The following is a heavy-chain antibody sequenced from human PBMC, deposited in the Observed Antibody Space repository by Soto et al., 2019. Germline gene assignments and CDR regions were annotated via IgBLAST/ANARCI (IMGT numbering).Heavy chain of an antibody. Sequence: QSGGSLRLSCAASGFTFSSYAMSWVRQAPGKGLEWVSAISGSGGSTYYADSVKGRFTISRDNSKNTLYLQMNSLRAEDTAVYDCAKYPKPPPGSGRACYIDGALEIWAEGTMVTVTS. CDR1: GFTFSSYA. CDR3: AKYPKPPPGSGRACYIDGALEI. D-gene: IGHD2-15*01. V-gene: IGHV3-23*01. CDR2: ISGSGGST. J-gene: IGHJ3*02.